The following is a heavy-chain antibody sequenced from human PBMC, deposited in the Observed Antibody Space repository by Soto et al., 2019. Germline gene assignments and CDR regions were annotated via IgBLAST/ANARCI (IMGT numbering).Heavy chain of an antibody. CDR3: AKARCELLQIGYVHH. D-gene: IGHD1-26*01. V-gene: IGHV3-23*01. Sequence: EVQLLESGGGLVQPGGSLRLSCAASGFTFSSYAMSWVRQAPGKGLEWVSAISGSGGSTYYADSVKGRFTISRDNSKNTLYLQMNSLRDEDTAVYYYAKARCELLQIGYVHHWGQGTLVTVSS. J-gene: IGHJ1*01. CDR1: GFTFSSYA. CDR2: ISGSGGST.